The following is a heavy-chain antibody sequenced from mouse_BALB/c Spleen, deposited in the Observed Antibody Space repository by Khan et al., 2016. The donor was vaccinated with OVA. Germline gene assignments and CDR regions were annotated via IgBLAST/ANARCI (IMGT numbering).Heavy chain of an antibody. CDR2: IWAGGST. D-gene: IGHD2-1*01. V-gene: IGHV2-9*02. J-gene: IGHJ4*01. CDR1: GFTLISYG. CDR3: ARDDGNYVDAMDY. Sequence: QVQLKESGPGLVAPSQSLSINCTVSGFTLISYGVHWVRQSPGKGLEWLGIIWAGGSTNYNSALMSRLSISKDNSKSQVFLKMNSVQTDDTAMYYSARDDGNYVDAMDYWGQGTSVTVSS.